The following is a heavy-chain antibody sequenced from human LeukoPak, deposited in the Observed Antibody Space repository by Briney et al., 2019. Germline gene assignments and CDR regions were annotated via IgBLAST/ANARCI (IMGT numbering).Heavy chain of an antibody. CDR2: IYVGGST. V-gene: IGHV4-38-2*02. CDR3: ARERRTNWSYPYYFDY. J-gene: IGHJ4*02. D-gene: IGHD1-7*01. Sequence: SETLSLTCALSLYSISSGYYWGWVRQPPEKGLEWIGSIYVGGSTYYNPSLESRVTISVEMSKNEFSLKLSSVTAADTAVYYCARERRTNWSYPYYFDYWGQGTLVTVSS. CDR1: LYSISSGYY.